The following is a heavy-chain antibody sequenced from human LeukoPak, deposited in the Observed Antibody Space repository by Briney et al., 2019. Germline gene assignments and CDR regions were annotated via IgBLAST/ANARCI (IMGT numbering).Heavy chain of an antibody. J-gene: IGHJ4*02. CDR2: ISSSGSTI. V-gene: IGHV3-48*03. CDR1: GFTFSSYE. CDR3: AKGTVSGYYATF. Sequence: GGSLRLSCAASGFTFSSYEMNWVRQAPGKGLEWVSYISSSGSTIYYADSVKGRFTISRDNSKNTLYLQMNSLRAEDTAVYYCAKGTVSGYYATFWGQGTLVTVAS. D-gene: IGHD3-22*01.